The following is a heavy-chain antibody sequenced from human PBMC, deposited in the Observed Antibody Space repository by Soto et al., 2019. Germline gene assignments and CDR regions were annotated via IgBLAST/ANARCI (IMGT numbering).Heavy chain of an antibody. J-gene: IGHJ4*02. Sequence: QVQLVQSGAEVKKPGASVKVSCKASGYTFTSYGISWVRQAPGQGLEWMGWINVYNGNTNYAQKLQGRVTMTTDTSTSTAYLDLRSLGSDDTAVYFCARDTSRGEYDYWGQGTLVTGSS. CDR2: INVYNGNT. CDR3: ARDTSRGEYDY. D-gene: IGHD3-10*01. V-gene: IGHV1-18*01. CDR1: GYTFTSYG.